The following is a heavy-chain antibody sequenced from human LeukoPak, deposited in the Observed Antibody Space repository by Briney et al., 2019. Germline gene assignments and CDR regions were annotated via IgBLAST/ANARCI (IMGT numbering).Heavy chain of an antibody. CDR3: AKDSSSWYAIYYYYYYMDV. CDR1: GFTFSSYA. Sequence: GGSLRLSCAASGFTFSSYAMHWVRQAPGKGLEWVAVISYDGSNKYYADSVKGRFTISRDNSKNTLYLQMNSLRAEDTAVYYCAKDSSSWYAIYYYYYYMDVWGKGTTVTISS. V-gene: IGHV3-30*04. D-gene: IGHD6-13*01. CDR2: ISYDGSNK. J-gene: IGHJ6*03.